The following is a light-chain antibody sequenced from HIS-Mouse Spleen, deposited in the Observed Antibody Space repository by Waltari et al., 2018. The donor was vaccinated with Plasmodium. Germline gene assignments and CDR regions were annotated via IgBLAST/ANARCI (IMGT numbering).Light chain of an antibody. CDR2: AAS. J-gene: IGKJ4*01. Sequence: AIRMTQSPSSFSASTGDRVTITCRASQGISSYLAWYQQKTGKAPQLLIYAASTLQSGVQSRFSGSGAGTDFTLTISCLQSEDFATYYCQQYYSYPLTFGGGTKVEIK. V-gene: IGKV1-8*01. CDR3: QQYYSYPLT. CDR1: QGISSY.